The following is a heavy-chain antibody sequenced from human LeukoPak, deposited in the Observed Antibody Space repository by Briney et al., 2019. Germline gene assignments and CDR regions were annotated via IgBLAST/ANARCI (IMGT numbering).Heavy chain of an antibody. D-gene: IGHD5-24*01. V-gene: IGHV1-2*02. CDR1: GYTFTGYY. CDR2: INPNSGGT. CDR3: ARHVEVPTILHLDY. Sequence: ASVKVSCMPSGYTFTGYYMRWVRQAPGQGLEWMGWINPNSGGTNYAQKFQGRVTMTRDTSISTAYMELSRLRSDDTAVYYCARHVEVPTILHLDYWGQGTLVTVSS. J-gene: IGHJ4*02.